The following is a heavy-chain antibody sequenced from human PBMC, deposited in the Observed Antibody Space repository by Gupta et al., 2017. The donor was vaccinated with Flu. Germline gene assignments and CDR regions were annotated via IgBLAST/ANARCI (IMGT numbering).Heavy chain of an antibody. V-gene: IGHV2-5*01. J-gene: IGHJ5*02. CDR3: AYSPGPMAWFGP. D-gene: IGHD3-10*01. CDR2: VYGNDDK. CDR1: GFSLTTSGVG. Sequence: QITLKESGPTLVKPTQTLTLTCSFSGFSLTTSGVGVGWIRQPPGRALEWLALVYGNDDKRYSPSLMSRLTITKDTSKNHVVLTMTNMDPVDTATYFCAYSPGPMAWFGPWGQGSLVTVSS.